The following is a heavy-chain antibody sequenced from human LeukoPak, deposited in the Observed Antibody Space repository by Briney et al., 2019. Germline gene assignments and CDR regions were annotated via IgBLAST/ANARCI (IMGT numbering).Heavy chain of an antibody. Sequence: GGSLRLSCAASGFTFSSYWMSWVRQAPGKGLEWVANIKQDGSEKYYVDSEKGRFTISRDNVKNSLYLQMNSLRAEDTAVYYCARLKNGAWFDPWGQGTLVTVSS. D-gene: IGHD4-17*01. CDR3: ARLKNGAWFDP. V-gene: IGHV3-7*03. CDR1: GFTFSSYW. J-gene: IGHJ5*02. CDR2: IKQDGSEK.